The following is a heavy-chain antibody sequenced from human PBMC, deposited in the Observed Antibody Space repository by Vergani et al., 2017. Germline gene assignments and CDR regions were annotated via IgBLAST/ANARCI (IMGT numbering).Heavy chain of an antibody. Sequence: QLQLQESGPGLVKPSATLSLTFSVSGASIRSSNYYLGWIRQPPGKWLEWIASIYYSGSTYYNPSLKSRVTISVDTSKNQFSLKLSSVTAADTAVYFCARHSTVEWLVKLGWIDPWGQGILVTVSS. J-gene: IGHJ5*02. D-gene: IGHD6-19*01. CDR3: ARHSTVEWLVKLGWIDP. CDR1: GASIRSSNYY. V-gene: IGHV4-39*01. CDR2: IYYSGST.